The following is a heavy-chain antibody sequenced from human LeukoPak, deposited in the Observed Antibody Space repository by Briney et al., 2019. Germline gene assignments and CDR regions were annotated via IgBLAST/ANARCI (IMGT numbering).Heavy chain of an antibody. CDR3: ARAREYCSGGSCWFDP. D-gene: IGHD2-15*01. CDR2: ISSSSSYI. J-gene: IGHJ5*02. V-gene: IGHV3-21*01. Sequence: GGSLRLSCAASGFTFSSYSMNWVRQAPGKGLEWVSSISSSSSYIYHADSVKGRFTISRDNAKNSLYVQMNGLRAEDTAVYYCARAREYCSGGSCWFDPWGQGTLVTVSS. CDR1: GFTFSSYS.